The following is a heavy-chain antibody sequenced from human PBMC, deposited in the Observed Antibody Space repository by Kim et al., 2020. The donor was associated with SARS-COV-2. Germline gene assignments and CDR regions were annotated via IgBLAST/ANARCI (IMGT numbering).Heavy chain of an antibody. J-gene: IGHJ4*02. Sequence: YSGSTYYNPSLKSRVTLSVETTKNQFSRKLSSVTAADTAVYYCARRGWRNWGQGTLVTVSS. CDR2: YSGST. CDR3: ARRGWRN. V-gene: IGHV4-39*01.